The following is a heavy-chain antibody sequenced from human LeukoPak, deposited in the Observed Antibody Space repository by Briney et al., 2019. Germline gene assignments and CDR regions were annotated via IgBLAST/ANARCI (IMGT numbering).Heavy chain of an antibody. Sequence: GGSLRLSCAAPGFTFSDYYWYWVRQAPGKRLEWVGRTRNKANSYTTEYAASVKGRFTISRDDSKNSLYLQMNSLKTEDTAVYYCAKGADCSGGSCRSTFDYWGQGTLVTVSS. J-gene: IGHJ4*02. V-gene: IGHV3-72*01. D-gene: IGHD2-15*01. CDR2: TRNKANSYTT. CDR1: GFTFSDYY. CDR3: AKGADCSGGSCRSTFDY.